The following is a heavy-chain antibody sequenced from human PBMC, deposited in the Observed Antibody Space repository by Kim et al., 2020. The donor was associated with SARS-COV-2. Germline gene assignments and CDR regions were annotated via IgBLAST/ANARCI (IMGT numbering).Heavy chain of an antibody. Sequence: SQTLSLTCAISGDSVSSNSAAWNWIRQSPSRGLEWLGRTYYRSKWYNDYAVSVKSRITINPDTSKNQFSLQLNSVTPEDTAVYYCAREGKQLVPYYYYYYMDGWGKGTTVTVSS. D-gene: IGHD6-13*01. CDR2: TYYRSKWYN. CDR3: AREGKQLVPYYYYYYMDG. V-gene: IGHV6-1*01. CDR1: GDSVSSNSAA. J-gene: IGHJ6*03.